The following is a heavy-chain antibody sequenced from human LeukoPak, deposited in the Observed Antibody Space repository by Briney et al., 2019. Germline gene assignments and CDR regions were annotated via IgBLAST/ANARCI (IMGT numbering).Heavy chain of an antibody. Sequence: GGSLRLSCAASGFTFSGYAMSWVRQAPGKGLEWVSAISGSGGSTYYADSVKGRFTISRGNSKNTLYLQMNSLRAEDTAVYYCAKSSGEGATKREFDYWGQGTLVTVSS. CDR1: GFTFSGYA. CDR2: ISGSGGST. V-gene: IGHV3-23*01. J-gene: IGHJ4*02. CDR3: AKSSGEGATKREFDY. D-gene: IGHD1-26*01.